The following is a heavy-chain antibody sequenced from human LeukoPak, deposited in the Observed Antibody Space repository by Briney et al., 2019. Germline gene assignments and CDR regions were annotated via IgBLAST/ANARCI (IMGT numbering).Heavy chain of an antibody. V-gene: IGHV3-30*02. Sequence: GGSLRLSCAASGFTFSSYGMHWVRQAPGKGLGWVAFIRYDGSNKYYADSVKGRFTISRDNSKNTLYLQMNSLRAEDTAVYYCAKPYCSSTSCWNWFDPWGQGTLVTVSS. CDR3: AKPYCSSTSCWNWFDP. D-gene: IGHD2-2*01. CDR2: IRYDGSNK. J-gene: IGHJ5*02. CDR1: GFTFSSYG.